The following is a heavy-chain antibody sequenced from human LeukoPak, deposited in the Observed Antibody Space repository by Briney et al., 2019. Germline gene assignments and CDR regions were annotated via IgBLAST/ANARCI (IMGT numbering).Heavy chain of an antibody. CDR3: ARVPSYGDYTDYYYYYYMDV. CDR2: ISAYNGNT. CDR1: GYTFTSYG. Sequence: GASVKVSCKASGYTFTSYGISWVRQAPGQGLEWMGWISAYNGNTNYAQKLQGRVTMTTDTSTSTAYMELRSLRSDDTAVYYRARVPSYGDYTDYYYYYYMDVWGKGTTVTISS. V-gene: IGHV1-18*01. J-gene: IGHJ6*03. D-gene: IGHD4-17*01.